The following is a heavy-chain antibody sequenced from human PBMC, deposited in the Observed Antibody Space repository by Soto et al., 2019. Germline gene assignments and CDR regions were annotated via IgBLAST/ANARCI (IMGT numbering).Heavy chain of an antibody. CDR2: IYPDDSDT. CDR3: ARRNMLTRYVHFDY. D-gene: IGHD3-9*01. V-gene: IGHV5-51*03. CDR1: GYTFTKYW. Sequence: EVQLVQSGAEVKRPGESLKISCKASGYTFTKYWVGWVRQMPGKGLEWMGIIYPDDSDTRYSPSFQGRVTISADKSIDTAYLQWSRLEASDSATYSCARRNMLTRYVHFDYWGQGTLDTVSS. J-gene: IGHJ4*02.